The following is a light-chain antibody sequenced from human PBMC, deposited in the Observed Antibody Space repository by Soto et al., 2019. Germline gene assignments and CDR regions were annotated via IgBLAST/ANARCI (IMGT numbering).Light chain of an antibody. CDR2: AAS. CDR3: QQYKSYWT. CDR1: QGFTNY. Sequence: ASVVDTVTLTCRASQGFTNYLAWYQQKPGKAPKLLIYAASTLQSGVPSRFSGSGSGTDFTLTISCLQSEDFATYYCQQYKSYWTFGQGTKVDI. V-gene: IGKV1-8*01. J-gene: IGKJ1*01.